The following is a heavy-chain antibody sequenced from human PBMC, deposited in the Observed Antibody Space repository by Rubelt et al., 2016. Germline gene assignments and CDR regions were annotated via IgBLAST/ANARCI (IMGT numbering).Heavy chain of an antibody. J-gene: IGHJ5*02. CDR1: GYTFTGYY. D-gene: IGHD1-1*01. CDR3: ARGVGTAFDP. Sequence: QVQLVQSGAEVKKPGASVKVSCKASGYTFTGYYMHWVRQAPGQGLEWMGRLNPNSGGTNYAQTFQGRVTMTRDTSISTAYRELGRLRADDTAVYYCARGVGTAFDPWGQGTLVTVSS. CDR2: LNPNSGGT. V-gene: IGHV1-2*06.